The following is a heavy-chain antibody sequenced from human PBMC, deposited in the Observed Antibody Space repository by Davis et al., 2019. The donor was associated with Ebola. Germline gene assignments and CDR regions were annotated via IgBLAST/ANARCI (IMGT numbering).Heavy chain of an antibody. Sequence: GGSLRLSCAASGSTSRSYVMSWVRQLPGKGLEWVSTLVTSADTYYADSVKGRFTISRDNSKNTLYLQMNGLRVEDTAIYFCVKDTSNIWFDIWGQGTMVTVSS. CDR2: LVTSADT. CDR1: GSTSRSYV. J-gene: IGHJ3*02. D-gene: IGHD1-26*01. CDR3: VKDTSNIWFDI. V-gene: IGHV3-23*01.